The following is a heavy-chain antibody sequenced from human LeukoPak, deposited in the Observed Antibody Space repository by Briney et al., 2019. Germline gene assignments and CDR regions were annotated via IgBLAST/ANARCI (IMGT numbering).Heavy chain of an antibody. CDR2: INHSGST. CDR3: ARKTYYYGSGSYP. V-gene: IGHV4-34*01. Sequence: PSETLPLTCAVYGGSFSGYYWSWIRQPPGKGLEWIGEINHSGSTNYNPSLKSRVTISVDTSKNQFSLKLSSVTAADTAVYYCARKTYYYGSGSYPWGQGTLVTVSS. CDR1: GGSFSGYY. D-gene: IGHD3-10*01. J-gene: IGHJ5*02.